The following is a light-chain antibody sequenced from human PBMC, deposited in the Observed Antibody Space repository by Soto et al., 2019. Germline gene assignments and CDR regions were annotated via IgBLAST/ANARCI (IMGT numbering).Light chain of an antibody. V-gene: IGKV1-39*01. CDR1: QTITTY. CDR3: QQSYSSQYT. J-gene: IGKJ2*01. CDR2: SAS. Sequence: DIQMTQSPLSLSASVGDRVTIACRASQTITTYLNWYQQKPGRAPRLLIYSASSSQSGVPSRFSGSGSGTEFTLTISSLQPEDFATYYCQQSYSSQYTFGQGTKLEIK.